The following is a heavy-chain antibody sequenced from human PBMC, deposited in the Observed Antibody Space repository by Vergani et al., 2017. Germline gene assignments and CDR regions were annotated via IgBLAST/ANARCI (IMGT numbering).Heavy chain of an antibody. CDR3: AGSGIPMVRGVIPDAFDI. D-gene: IGHD3-10*01. Sequence: QVQLQESGPGLVKPSQTLSLTCTVSGGSISSGGYYWSWIRQHPGKGLEWIGYIYYSGSTYYNPSLKIIVTISVDTSKHQLSRKLRSVTAADTAVYYCAGSGIPMVRGVIPDAFDIWGQGTMVTVSS. CDR1: GGSISSGGYY. J-gene: IGHJ3*02. CDR2: IYYSGST. V-gene: IGHV4-31*01.